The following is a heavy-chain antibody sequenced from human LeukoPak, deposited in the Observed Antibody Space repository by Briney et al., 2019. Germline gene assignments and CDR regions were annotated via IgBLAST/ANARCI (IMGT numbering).Heavy chain of an antibody. Sequence: ASVKVSCKASGYTFTAYYMHWVRQAPGQGLEWMGWINPNSSGTKYAQKFQGRVTMTRDTSISTAYMEVSRLTSDDTAVYYCARCGSSSYFDPWGQGTLVTVSS. J-gene: IGHJ5*02. CDR3: ARCGSSSYFDP. CDR2: INPNSSGT. CDR1: GYTFTAYY. D-gene: IGHD1-26*01. V-gene: IGHV1-2*02.